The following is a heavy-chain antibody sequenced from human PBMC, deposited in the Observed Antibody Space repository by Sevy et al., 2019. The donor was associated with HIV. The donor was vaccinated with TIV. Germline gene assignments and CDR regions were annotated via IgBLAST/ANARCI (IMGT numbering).Heavy chain of an antibody. J-gene: IGHJ6*02. V-gene: IGHV1-8*01. D-gene: IGHD6-6*01. CDR3: ASGEYSTIYPYYGMDV. CDR2: MNPNSGNT. CDR1: GYTFTSYD. Sequence: ASVKIFCEASGYTFTSYDTNWVRQPTGQGLEGMGWMNPNSGNTGNAQKFQGRVTMTSNNSISTAYMELSSLRYMDSAVYYCASGEYSTIYPYYGMDVWGQGTTVTVSS.